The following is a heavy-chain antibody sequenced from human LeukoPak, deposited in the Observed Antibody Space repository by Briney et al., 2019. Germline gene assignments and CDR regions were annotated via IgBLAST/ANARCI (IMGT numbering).Heavy chain of an antibody. V-gene: IGHV4-30-4*01. Sequence: SETLSLTCTVSGGSISSGDYYWSWIRQPPGKGLEWIGYIYYSGSTYYNPSLKSRVTISVDTSKNQFSLKLSSVTAADTAVYYCARGAKYYYDSSGYRGVGFDPWGQGTLVTVSS. CDR2: IYYSGST. CDR1: GGSISSGDYY. J-gene: IGHJ5*02. D-gene: IGHD3-22*01. CDR3: ARGAKYYYDSSGYRGVGFDP.